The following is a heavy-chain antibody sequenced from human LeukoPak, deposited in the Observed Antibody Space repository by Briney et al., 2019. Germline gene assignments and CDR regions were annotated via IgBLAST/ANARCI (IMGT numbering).Heavy chain of an antibody. J-gene: IGHJ4*02. D-gene: IGHD1-26*01. V-gene: IGHV4-4*07. CDR3: ASRREVGTISYDY. CDR2: MYVSGST. Sequence: KTSETLSLTCSVSGGSMSTYYWNWVRQPAGKGLEWIGRMYVSGSTNYNASLTRRLTMSIDTSKNQFSLKLTSVTAADTAVYYCASRREVGTISYDYWGQGTLVTVSS. CDR1: GGSMSTYY.